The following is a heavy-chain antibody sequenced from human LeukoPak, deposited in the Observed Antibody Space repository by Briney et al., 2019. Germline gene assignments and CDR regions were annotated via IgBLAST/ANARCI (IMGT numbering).Heavy chain of an antibody. J-gene: IGHJ4*02. CDR3: ARQESEMTTPANRYFDL. CDR1: GYIFDNYW. V-gene: IGHV5-51*01. D-gene: IGHD2-15*01. Sequence: GESLKISCKGSGYIFDNYWIGWVRQMPGKGLEWVAIIFPRDSDIRYSPSFQGQVTVSADKSINTAYLQWSDLKASDSAMYYCARQESEMTTPANRYFDLWGQGTLITVSS. CDR2: IFPRDSDI.